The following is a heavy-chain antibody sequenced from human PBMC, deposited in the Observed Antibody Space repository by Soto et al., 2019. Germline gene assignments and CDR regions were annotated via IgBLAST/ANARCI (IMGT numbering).Heavy chain of an antibody. CDR2: IIPILGIA. D-gene: IGHD3-22*01. J-gene: IGHJ6*02. CDR1: GYTFTTHY. Sequence: GASVKVSCKASGYTFTTHYIHWVRQAPGQGLEWMGRIIPILGIANYAQKFQGRVTITTGESTSTAYMELSSLRSEDTAVYYCAVTMTNYYYYGMDVWGQGTTVTVSS. V-gene: IGHV1-69*02. CDR3: AVTMTNYYYYGMDV.